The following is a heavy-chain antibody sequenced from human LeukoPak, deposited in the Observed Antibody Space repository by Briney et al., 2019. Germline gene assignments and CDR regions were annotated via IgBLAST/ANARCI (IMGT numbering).Heavy chain of an antibody. CDR1: GFTFSSYE. CDR3: ARVGATTGFDY. V-gene: IGHV3-48*03. CDR2: ISSSGSTI. Sequence: GGSLRLSCAASGFTFSSYEMNWVRQAPGKGLEWVSYISSSGSTIYYADSVKGRFTISRDNAKNSLYLQMNSLRAEDTAVYYCARVGATTGFDYWGQGTLVTVSS. J-gene: IGHJ4*02. D-gene: IGHD1-26*01.